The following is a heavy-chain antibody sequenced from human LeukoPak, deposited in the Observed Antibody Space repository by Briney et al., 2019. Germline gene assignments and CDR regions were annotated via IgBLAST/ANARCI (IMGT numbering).Heavy chain of an antibody. V-gene: IGHV3-7*01. J-gene: IGHJ4*02. CDR2: IKFDGSTT. Sequence: GGSLRLSCAASEFTFKTYWMGWVRQAPGKGLEWVANIKFDGSTTYYVDSVKGRFTISRDNARNSLFLQMNGLRVEDTAVYYCARDRLGYGGNPPSYWGQGTLVTVSS. CDR3: ARDRLGYGGNPPSY. CDR1: EFTFKTYW. D-gene: IGHD4-23*01.